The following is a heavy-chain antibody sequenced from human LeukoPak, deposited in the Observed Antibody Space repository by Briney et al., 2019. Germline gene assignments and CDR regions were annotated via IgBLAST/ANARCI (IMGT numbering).Heavy chain of an antibody. Sequence: GGSLSLSCAASGFTFTSYEMNWVRQSPGKGLEWVSYISSSGSTIYYADSVKGRFTISRDNAKNSLYLQMYSLRAEDSAVYYCARDRYTVMVMGYYGMDVWGKGTTVTVSS. CDR1: GFTFTSYE. CDR2: ISSSGSTI. D-gene: IGHD5-18*01. CDR3: ARDRYTVMVMGYYGMDV. J-gene: IGHJ6*04. V-gene: IGHV3-48*03.